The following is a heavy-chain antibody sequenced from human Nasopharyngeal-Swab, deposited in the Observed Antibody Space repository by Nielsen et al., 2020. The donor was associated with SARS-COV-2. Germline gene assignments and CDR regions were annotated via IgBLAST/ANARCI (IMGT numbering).Heavy chain of an antibody. J-gene: IGHJ6*02. CDR3: ARGRPTGSGGYYYGMDV. CDR2: ISAYNGNT. Sequence: WVRQAPGQGLEWMGWISAYNGNTNYAQKLQGRVTMTTDTSTSTAYMELRSLRSDDTAVYYCARGRPTGSGGYYYGMDVWGQGTTVTVSS. D-gene: IGHD1-1*01. V-gene: IGHV1-18*01.